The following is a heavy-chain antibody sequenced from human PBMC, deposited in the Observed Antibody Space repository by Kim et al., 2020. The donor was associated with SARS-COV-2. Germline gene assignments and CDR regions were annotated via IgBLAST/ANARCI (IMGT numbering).Heavy chain of an antibody. CDR3: ARAGGRYSYGYPVDY. CDR1: GYTFTSYG. CDR2: ISAYNGNT. V-gene: IGHV1-18*01. D-gene: IGHD5-18*01. Sequence: ASVKVSCKASGYTFTSYGISWVRQAPGQGLEWMGWISAYNGNTNYAQKLQGRVTMTTDTSTSTAYMELRSLRSDDTAVYYCARAGGRYSYGYPVDYWGQGTLVTVSS. J-gene: IGHJ4*02.